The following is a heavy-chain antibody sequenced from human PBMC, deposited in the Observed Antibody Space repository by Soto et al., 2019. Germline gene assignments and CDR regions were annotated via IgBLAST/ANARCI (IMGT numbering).Heavy chain of an antibody. CDR3: ARGEVVALGY. V-gene: IGHV4-30-2*01. Sequence: QLQLQESGSGLVKPSQTLSLTCAVSGGSISSGGYSWSWIRQPPGKGLEWIGYIYHSGSTYYNPSRKRRVTILVDRSKNQFSLRLSSVTAADTAVYYCARGEVVALGYWGQGTLVTVSS. J-gene: IGHJ4*02. CDR2: IYHSGST. CDR1: GGSISSGGYS. D-gene: IGHD2-15*01.